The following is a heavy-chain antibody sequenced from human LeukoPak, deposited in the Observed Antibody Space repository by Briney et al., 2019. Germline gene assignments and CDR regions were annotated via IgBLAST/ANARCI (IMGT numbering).Heavy chain of an antibody. J-gene: IGHJ4*02. CDR2: ISGSGDST. CDR3: ARHEGITMIMN. V-gene: IGHV3-23*01. CDR1: GFTLRNYA. D-gene: IGHD3-22*01. Sequence: GGSLRLSCAASGFTLRNYAMSWVRQAPGKGLEWVSAISGSGDSTYYADSVKGRFTISRDNSKNTLYLQMNSLRAEDTAVYYCARHEGITMIMNWGQGTLVTVSS.